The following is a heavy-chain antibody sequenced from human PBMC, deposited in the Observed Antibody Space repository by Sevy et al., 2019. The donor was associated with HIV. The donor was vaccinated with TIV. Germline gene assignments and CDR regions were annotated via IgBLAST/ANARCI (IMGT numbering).Heavy chain of an antibody. CDR1: GFTFSSYS. CDR3: ASTYYDFWSGYHFDY. CDR2: ISSSSSCI. V-gene: IGHV3-21*01. D-gene: IGHD3-3*01. J-gene: IGHJ4*02. Sequence: GGSLRLSCAASGFTFSSYSMNWVRQAPGKGLEWVSSISSSSSCIYYADSVKGRFTISRDNAKNSLYLQMNSLRAEDTAVYYCASTYYDFWSGYHFDYWGQGTLVTVSS.